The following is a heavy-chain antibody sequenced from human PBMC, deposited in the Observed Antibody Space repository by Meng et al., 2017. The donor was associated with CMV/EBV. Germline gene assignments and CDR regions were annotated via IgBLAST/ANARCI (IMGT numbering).Heavy chain of an antibody. CDR3: ARGGYDLDY. CDR1: GFTFSSYW. J-gene: IGHJ4*02. D-gene: IGHD3-16*01. Sequence: GGSLRLSCAASGFTFSSYWMSWVRQAPGKGLEWVSVIYSGGSTYYADSVKGRFTISRDNSKNTLYLQMNSLRAEDTAVYYCARGGYDLDYWGQGTLVTVSS. CDR2: IYSGGST. V-gene: IGHV3-66*02.